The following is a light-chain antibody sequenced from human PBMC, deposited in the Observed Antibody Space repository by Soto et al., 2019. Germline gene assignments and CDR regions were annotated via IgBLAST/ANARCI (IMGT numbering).Light chain of an antibody. Sequence: DIQMTQSPSSLSASVGDRVTITCQASQDISNYLNWYQQKPGKAPKLLIYDASNLETGVPSRFSGSGSGADFTFTISSLQAEDSATYYCQFYDNIPPITFGPGTKVDI. CDR3: QFYDNIPPIT. CDR1: QDISNY. V-gene: IGKV1-33*01. CDR2: DAS. J-gene: IGKJ3*01.